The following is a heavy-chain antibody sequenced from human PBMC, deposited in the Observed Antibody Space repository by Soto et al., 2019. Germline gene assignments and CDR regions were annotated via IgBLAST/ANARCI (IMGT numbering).Heavy chain of an antibody. J-gene: IGHJ3*02. D-gene: IGHD3-16*01. V-gene: IGHV4-4*02. CDR3: ARGPGEWVNAFDI. Sequence: QVQLQESGPGLVKPSGTLSLTCAVSGGSISSSNWWSWVRQPPGKGLEWIGEIYHSGSTNYNPSLKSRVPISVDKSKNQFSLKLSSVTAADTAVHYCARGPGEWVNAFDIWGQGTMVTVSS. CDR2: IYHSGST. CDR1: GGSISSSNW.